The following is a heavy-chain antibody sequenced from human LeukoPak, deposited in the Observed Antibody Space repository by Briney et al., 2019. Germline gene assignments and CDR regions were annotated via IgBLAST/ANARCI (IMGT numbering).Heavy chain of an antibody. Sequence: GGSLRLSCAASGFTFDDYAMHWVRQAPGKGLEWVSGISWNSGSIGYADSVKGRFTISRDNAKNSLYLQMNSLRAEDTALYYCAKLAVAGTPWAFDIWGQGTMVTVSS. CDR1: GFTFDDYA. D-gene: IGHD6-19*01. CDR2: ISWNSGSI. V-gene: IGHV3-9*01. J-gene: IGHJ3*02. CDR3: AKLAVAGTPWAFDI.